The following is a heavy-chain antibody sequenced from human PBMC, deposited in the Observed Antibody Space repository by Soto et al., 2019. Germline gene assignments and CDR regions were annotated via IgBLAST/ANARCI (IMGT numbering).Heavy chain of an antibody. CDR2: ISAYSGNT. CDR1: GYTFTSYG. Sequence: ASVKVSCKASGYTFTSYGISWVRQAPGQGLEWMGWISAYSGNTNYAQKLQGRVTMTTDTSTSTAYMELRSLRSDDTAVYYCASTDATNSGYDQAYYYYGMDVWGQGTTVTVSS. CDR3: ASTDATNSGYDQAYYYYGMDV. J-gene: IGHJ6*02. D-gene: IGHD5-12*01. V-gene: IGHV1-18*01.